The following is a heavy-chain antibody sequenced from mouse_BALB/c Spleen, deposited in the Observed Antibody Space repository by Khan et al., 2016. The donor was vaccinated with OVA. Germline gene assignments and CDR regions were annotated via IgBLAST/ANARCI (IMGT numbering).Heavy chain of an antibody. V-gene: IGHV9-4*02. CDR2: INTHSGVP. J-gene: IGHJ4*01. CDR1: GYTFTTAG. Sequence: QIQLVQSGPELKKPGETVRISCKASGYTFTTAGIQWVQQMPGKGLKWIGWINTHSGVPKYAEDFKGRFAFSLEISVNTAYLQITNLKNEDTATYCCARGGADYYRNDGGAMEYWGQGTSVTVSS. CDR3: ARGGADYYRNDGGAMEY. D-gene: IGHD2-14*01.